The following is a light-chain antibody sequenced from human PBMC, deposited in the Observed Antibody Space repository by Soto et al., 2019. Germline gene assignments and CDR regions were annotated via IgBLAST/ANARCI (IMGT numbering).Light chain of an antibody. Sequence: QSVLTQPASVSGSPGQSITIACTGTSSDVGAYKYVSWYQQHPGKSPKVMLYEVSNRPSVVSNRFSGSKSGNTASLTISGLQAEDDADYFCSSPSTRSPLFVLGHGTKVIVL. CDR2: EVS. CDR3: SSPSTRSPLFV. J-gene: IGLJ1*01. V-gene: IGLV2-14*01. CDR1: SSDVGAYKY.